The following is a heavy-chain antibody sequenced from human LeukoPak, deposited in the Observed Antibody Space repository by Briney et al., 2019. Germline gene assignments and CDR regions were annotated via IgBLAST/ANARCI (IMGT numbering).Heavy chain of an antibody. CDR2: IGTAGDT. Sequence: GGSLRLSCAASGFTFSDYDMHWVRQATGKGLEWVSAIGTAGDTYYTGSVKGRFTISRENTKNSLYLQMNSLRAGDTAVYYCARVAKERVGGVYYFGYWGQGTLVTVSS. D-gene: IGHD1-1*01. CDR1: GFTFSDYD. V-gene: IGHV3-13*01. CDR3: ARVAKERVGGVYYFGY. J-gene: IGHJ4*02.